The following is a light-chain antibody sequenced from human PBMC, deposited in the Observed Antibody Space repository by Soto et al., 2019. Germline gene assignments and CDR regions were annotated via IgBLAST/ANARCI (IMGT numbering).Light chain of an antibody. J-gene: IGLJ1*01. CDR1: SSDVGGYNY. V-gene: IGLV2-14*03. Sequence: QSALTQPASVSGSPGQSITISCTGTSSDVGGYNYVSWYQQHPGKAPKLLIYDVTNRPSGVSNRVSGSKSGNTASLTISGLQAEDEADYYCSSYTGSNTYVFGTGTKLTVL. CDR3: SSYTGSNTYV. CDR2: DVT.